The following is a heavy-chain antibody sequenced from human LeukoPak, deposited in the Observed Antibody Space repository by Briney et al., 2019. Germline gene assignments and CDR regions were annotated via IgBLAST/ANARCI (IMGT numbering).Heavy chain of an antibody. CDR2: IIPIFGTA. CDR1: GGTFSSYA. CDR3: ASKTTWPRHKCYFDH. Sequence: SVKVSCKASGGTFSSYAISWVRQAPGQGLEWMGGIIPIFGTANYAQKFQGRVTITTDKSTSTAYMELSSLRSEDTAVYYCASKTTWPRHKCYFDHWSQGTLVTVSS. V-gene: IGHV1-69*05. J-gene: IGHJ4*02. D-gene: IGHD1-7*01.